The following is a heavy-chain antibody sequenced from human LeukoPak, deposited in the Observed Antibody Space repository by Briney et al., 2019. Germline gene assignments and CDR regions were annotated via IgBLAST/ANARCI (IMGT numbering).Heavy chain of an antibody. Sequence: PSETLSLTCTVSGGSISSYYWSWIRQPPGKGLEWNGYIYYSGRTNYNPSLKSRVTLSVDTSKNQFSLKLSSVTAADTAVYYCARQRAHSGYDGDFDYWGQGTLVTVSS. J-gene: IGHJ4*02. CDR1: GGSISSYY. CDR2: IYYSGRT. CDR3: ARQRAHSGYDGDFDY. V-gene: IGHV4-59*08. D-gene: IGHD5-12*01.